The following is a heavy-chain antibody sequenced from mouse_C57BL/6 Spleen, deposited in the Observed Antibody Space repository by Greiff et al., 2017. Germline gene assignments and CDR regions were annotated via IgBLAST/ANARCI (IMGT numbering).Heavy chain of an antibody. J-gene: IGHJ3*01. D-gene: IGHD2-14*01. V-gene: IGHV5-17*01. CDR2: ISSGSSTI. Sequence: EVKLLESGGGLVKPGGSLKLSCAASGFTFSDYGMHWVRQAPEKGLEWVAYISSGSSTIYYADTVKGRFTISRDNAKNTLFLQMTSLRSEDTAMYYCARTYYGYSSWFAYWGQGTLVTVSA. CDR1: GFTFSDYG. CDR3: ARTYYGYSSWFAY.